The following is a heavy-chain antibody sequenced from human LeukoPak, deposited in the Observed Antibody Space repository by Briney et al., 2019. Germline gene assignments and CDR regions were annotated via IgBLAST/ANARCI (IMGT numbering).Heavy chain of an antibody. J-gene: IGHJ6*03. CDR2: INPNSGGT. D-gene: IGHD6-19*01. CDR1: GYTFTGYY. V-gene: IGHV1-2*02. CDR3: ARDGSPQWLVRNYYYYYMDV. Sequence: ASVKVSCKASGYTFTGYYMHWVRQAPGHGLEWMGWINPNSGGTNYAQKFQGRVTMTRDTSISTACMELSRLRSDDTAVYYCARDGSPQWLVRNYYYYYMDVWGKGTTVTVSS.